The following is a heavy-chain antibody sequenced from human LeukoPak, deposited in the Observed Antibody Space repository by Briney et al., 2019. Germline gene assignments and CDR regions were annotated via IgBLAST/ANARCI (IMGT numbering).Heavy chain of an antibody. J-gene: IGHJ4*02. CDR2: ISGSGGST. V-gene: IGHV3-23*01. Sequence: GGSLRLSCAASGFTFSRYAVSWVRQAPGKGLEWVSSISGSGGSTYSADSVKGRFTISRDNSKNTLYLQMNSLRAEDTALYYCAKDRSCTNDICHGDFDYWGQGTLVTVSS. CDR3: AKDRSCTNDICHGDFDY. CDR1: GFTFSRYA. D-gene: IGHD2-8*01.